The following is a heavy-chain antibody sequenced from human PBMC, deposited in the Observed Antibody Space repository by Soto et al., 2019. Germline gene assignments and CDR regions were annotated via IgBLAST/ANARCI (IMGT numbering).Heavy chain of an antibody. Sequence: LTCTVSGGSISSSSYYWGWIRQPPGKGLEWIGSIYYSGSTYYNPSLKSRVTISVDTSKNQFSLKLSSVTAADTAVYYCASSSSWYPFQNWFDPWGQGTLVTVSS. CDR1: GGSISSSSYY. CDR2: IYYSGST. CDR3: ASSSSWYPFQNWFDP. J-gene: IGHJ5*02. V-gene: IGHV4-39*01. D-gene: IGHD6-13*01.